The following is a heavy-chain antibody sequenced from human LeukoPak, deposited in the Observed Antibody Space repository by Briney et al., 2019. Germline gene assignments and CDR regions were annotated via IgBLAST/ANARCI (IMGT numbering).Heavy chain of an antibody. V-gene: IGHV3-21*01. Sequence: KAGGSLRLSCAASGFTFSAFSMNWVRQAPGKGLEWVSAISSSSSDIYYTDSVKGRFTISGGNANNFLYLQVSSLRAEDTAVYYCATGYTSGTRIDYWGQGTLVSVSS. CDR1: GFTFSAFS. J-gene: IGHJ4*02. D-gene: IGHD6-19*01. CDR2: ISSSSSDI. CDR3: ATGYTSGTRIDY.